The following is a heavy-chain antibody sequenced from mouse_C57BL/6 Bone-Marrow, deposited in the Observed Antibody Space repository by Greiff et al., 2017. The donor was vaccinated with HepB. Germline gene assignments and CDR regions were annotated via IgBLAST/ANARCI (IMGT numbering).Heavy chain of an antibody. CDR2: ISYSGST. D-gene: IGHD2-10*01. CDR3: ASSSFLLPFAY. J-gene: IGHJ3*01. Sequence: EVKLQESGPGMVKPSQSLSLTCTVTGYSITSGYDWHWIRHFPGNKLEWMGYISYSGSTNYNPSLKSRISITHDTSKNHFFLKLNSVTTEDTATYYCASSSFLLPFAYWGQGTLVTVSA. CDR1: GYSITSGYD. V-gene: IGHV3-1*01.